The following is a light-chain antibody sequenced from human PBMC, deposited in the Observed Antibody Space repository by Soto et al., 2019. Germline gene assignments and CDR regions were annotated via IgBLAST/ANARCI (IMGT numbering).Light chain of an antibody. J-gene: IGKJ4*01. CDR1: QGISSY. Sequence: AIRMAQSPSSFSASTGDRVTITCRASQGISSYLAWYQQKPGKAPKLLIYAASTLRSGVPSRFSGSGSGTDFTLTTSCLQSEDFATYYCQQYYSYPLTFGGGTKVEIK. CDR2: AAS. CDR3: QQYYSYPLT. V-gene: IGKV1-8*01.